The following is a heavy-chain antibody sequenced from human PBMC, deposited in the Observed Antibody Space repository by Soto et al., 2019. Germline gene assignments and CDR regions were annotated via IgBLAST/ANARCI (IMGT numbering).Heavy chain of an antibody. CDR1: GFTFSSYG. Sequence: QVQLVESGGGVVQPGRSLRLSCAASGFTFSSYGMHWVRQAPGKGLEWVAVISYDGSDKYYADSVKGRFTISRDNSKNTLYLQMNSLRAEDTAVYYCAKSGPYGSETSRVDYWGQGTLGTVSS. CDR3: AKSGPYGSETSRVDY. CDR2: ISYDGSDK. V-gene: IGHV3-30*18. J-gene: IGHJ4*02. D-gene: IGHD3-10*01.